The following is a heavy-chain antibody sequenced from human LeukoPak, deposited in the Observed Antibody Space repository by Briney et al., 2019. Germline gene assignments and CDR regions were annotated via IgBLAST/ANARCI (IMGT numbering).Heavy chain of an antibody. Sequence: SVKVSCKASGGTFSSYAISWMRQAPGQGLEWMGRIIPILGIANYAQKFQGRVTITADKSTSTAYMELSSLRSEDTAVYYCARRGVVVADDAFDIWGQGTMVTVSS. CDR2: IIPILGIA. J-gene: IGHJ3*02. V-gene: IGHV1-69*04. D-gene: IGHD3-22*01. CDR1: GGTFSSYA. CDR3: ARRGVVVADDAFDI.